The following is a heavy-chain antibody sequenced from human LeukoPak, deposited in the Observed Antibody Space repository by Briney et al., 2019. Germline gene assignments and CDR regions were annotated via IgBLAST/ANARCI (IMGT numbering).Heavy chain of an antibody. V-gene: IGHV6-1*01. CDR2: TYYRSKWYN. CDR3: TSERVQLGRHLWFDP. CDR1: GDSVSSNNAA. Sequence: SQTLSLTCAISGDSVSSNNAAWNWIRQSPSRCLEWLGRTYYRSKWYNDYAVSVKSRITINPDTSKNQFSLQLNSVTPEDTALYYCTSERVQLGRHLWFDPWGQGTLVTVSS. D-gene: IGHD1-1*01. J-gene: IGHJ5*02.